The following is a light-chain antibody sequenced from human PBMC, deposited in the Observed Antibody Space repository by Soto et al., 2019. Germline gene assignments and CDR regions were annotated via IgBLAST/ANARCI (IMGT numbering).Light chain of an antibody. V-gene: IGKV3-20*01. Sequence: EIVFTQSPGTLSLSPGERATLSCRASQSVSSSYLAWYQQKPGQAPRLLIYGASSRATGIPDRFSGSGSGTDFTLTISXLEPEDFAVYYCQQYGSLVTFGPGTKVDIK. CDR3: QQYGSLVT. CDR1: QSVSSSY. CDR2: GAS. J-gene: IGKJ3*01.